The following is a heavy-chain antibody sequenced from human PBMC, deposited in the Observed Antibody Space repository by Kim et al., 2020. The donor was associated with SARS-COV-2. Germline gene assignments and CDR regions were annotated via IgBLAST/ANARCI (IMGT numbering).Heavy chain of an antibody. J-gene: IGHJ2*01. Sequence: GGSLRLSCKGSGFSFGDYAMSWVRQAPGKGLEWVGFISSTPYSGTPEYAASVKGRFTISRDDSKSIAYLQMKSLKTEDTAVYYCTRDPYYYDSCGYRYWYLDLWGRGTLVTVSS. CDR3: TRDPYYYDSCGYRYWYLDL. CDR2: ISSTPYSGTP. D-gene: IGHD3-22*01. V-gene: IGHV3-49*04. CDR1: GFSFGDYA.